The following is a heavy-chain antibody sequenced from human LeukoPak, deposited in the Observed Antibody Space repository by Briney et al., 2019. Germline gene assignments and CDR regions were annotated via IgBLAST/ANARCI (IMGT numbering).Heavy chain of an antibody. V-gene: IGHV3-23*01. CDR3: AKAPTYYYSGGNWYFDL. J-gene: IGHJ2*01. CDR2: ISGSGGST. Sequence: GVLRLSCAASGFTFSSYAMSWVRQAPGKGLEWVSAISGSGGSTYYADSVKGRFTISRDNSKNTLYLQMNSLRAEDTAVYYCAKAPTYYYSGGNWYFDLWGRGTLVTVSS. CDR1: GFTFSSYA. D-gene: IGHD3-10*01.